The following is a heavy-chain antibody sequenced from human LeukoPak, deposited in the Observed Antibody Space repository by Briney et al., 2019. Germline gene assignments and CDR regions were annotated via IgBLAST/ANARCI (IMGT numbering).Heavy chain of an antibody. CDR2: ISSSGSYI. CDR3: SRSSEYSTSSGQNL. CDR1: GFTFSVYR. Sequence: GGSLRLSCAASGFTFSVYRMNWVRQAPGKGLECVASISSSGSYIYHADSVKGLFTISRDNARNSLYLQMNSLRVEDTAVYYCSRSSEYSTSSGQNLWGQGTLVTVSS. V-gene: IGHV3-21*01. J-gene: IGHJ4*02. D-gene: IGHD6-6*01.